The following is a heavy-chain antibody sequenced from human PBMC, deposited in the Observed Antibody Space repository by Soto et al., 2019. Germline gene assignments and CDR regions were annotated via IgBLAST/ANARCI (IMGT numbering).Heavy chain of an antibody. CDR3: TTTYPNDDSRVVAY. CDR1: GFTFDDYA. J-gene: IGHJ4*02. CDR2: ITWNSGSK. D-gene: IGHD1-1*01. V-gene: IGHV3-9*01. Sequence: EVQLVESGGGLVQPGRSLRLSCAASGFTFDDYAMHWVRQPPGKGLERVSGITWNSGSKDYADSVKGRFTISRDNRKNSLYLQMNSLRGEDTALYYCTTTYPNDDSRVVAYWGQGTLVTVSS.